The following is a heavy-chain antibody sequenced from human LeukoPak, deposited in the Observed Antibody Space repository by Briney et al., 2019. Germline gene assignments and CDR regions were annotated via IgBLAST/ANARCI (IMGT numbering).Heavy chain of an antibody. D-gene: IGHD6-6*01. V-gene: IGHV4-39*01. J-gene: IGHJ4*02. Sequence: SQTLSLTCTVSGGSINSRDYHWTWIRQPPGRGLEWIGSIYFSGSTYYNPSLNSRVTISVDTSKNQFSLKLTSVTATDTAVYYCTRHLVSSPSRPFHHWGQGTLVTVSS. CDR1: GGSINSRDYH. CDR2: IYFSGST. CDR3: TRHLVSSPSRPFHH.